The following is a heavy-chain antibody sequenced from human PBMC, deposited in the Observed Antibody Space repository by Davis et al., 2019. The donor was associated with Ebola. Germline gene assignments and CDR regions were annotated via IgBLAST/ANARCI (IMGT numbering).Heavy chain of an antibody. CDR3: ARRDGSSGWYNYYGMDV. CDR2: IYYTGST. Sequence: MPSETLSLTCTVSRGSISSFFWSWIRQSPGKGLEWIGYIYYTGSTNYNPSLKSRVTISVDTSKNQFSLKLSSVTAADTAVYYCARRDGSSGWYNYYGMDVWGQGTTVTVSS. V-gene: IGHV4-59*01. D-gene: IGHD6-19*01. J-gene: IGHJ6*02. CDR1: RGSISSFF.